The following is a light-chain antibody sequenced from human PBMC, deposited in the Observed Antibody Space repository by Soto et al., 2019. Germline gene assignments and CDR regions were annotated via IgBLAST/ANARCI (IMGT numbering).Light chain of an antibody. Sequence: EIVMTQSPATLSVSPGERAPVSCRASQTVSSNLAWYQQKPGQAPRLLIHGASTRATGVPARFSGSGSGTEFTLTISSLQSEDFAVYYCQQYHNWPPQYTFGQGTKLQIK. CDR2: GAS. V-gene: IGKV3-15*01. J-gene: IGKJ2*01. CDR3: QQYHNWPPQYT. CDR1: QTVSSN.